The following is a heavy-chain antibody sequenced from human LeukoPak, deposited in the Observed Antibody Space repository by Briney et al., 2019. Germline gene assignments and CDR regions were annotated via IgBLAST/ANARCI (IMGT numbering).Heavy chain of an antibody. Sequence: GGSLRLSCAASGFTFSTYEMNWVRQAPGKGLEWVSYIHNSGSTIYYADSVKGRFTISRDNAKNTLYLQMNSLRAEDTAVYYCARDKEDSSGFPLGYWGQGTLVTVSS. CDR1: GFTFSTYE. CDR2: IHNSGSTI. D-gene: IGHD3-22*01. V-gene: IGHV3-48*03. J-gene: IGHJ4*02. CDR3: ARDKEDSSGFPLGY.